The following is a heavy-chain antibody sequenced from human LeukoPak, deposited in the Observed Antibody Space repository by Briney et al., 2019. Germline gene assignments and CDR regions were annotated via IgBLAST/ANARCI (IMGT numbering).Heavy chain of an antibody. V-gene: IGHV4-38-2*02. CDR3: ARGGRVYADLKIDY. J-gene: IGHJ4*02. CDR1: HYSISSGYY. Sequence: SETLSLTCTVSHYSISSGYYWGWIRQPPGKGLEWIGSIFHSGNTYYNPSLKGRVTVSVDTSKNQFSLKLSSVTAADTAVYYCARGGRVYADLKIDYWGQGTLVTVSS. CDR2: IFHSGNT. D-gene: IGHD4-17*01.